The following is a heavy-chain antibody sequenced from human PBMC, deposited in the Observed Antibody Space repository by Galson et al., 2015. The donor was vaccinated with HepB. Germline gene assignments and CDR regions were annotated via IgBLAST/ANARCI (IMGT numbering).Heavy chain of an antibody. Sequence: SLRLSCAASGFSFSSYGMHWVRQAPGKGLEWVTFIHRDGSQQYYADSVKGRFTISRDNAKNSLYLQMNSLRAEDTAVYYCARERITMVRGVIFAGGMDVWGQGTTVTVSS. CDR3: ARERITMVRGVIFAGGMDV. D-gene: IGHD3-10*01. V-gene: IGHV3-30*02. CDR2: IHRDGSQQ. J-gene: IGHJ6*02. CDR1: GFSFSSYG.